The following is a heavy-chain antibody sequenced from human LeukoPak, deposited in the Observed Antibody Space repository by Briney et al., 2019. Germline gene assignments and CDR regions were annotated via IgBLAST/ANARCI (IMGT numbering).Heavy chain of an antibody. CDR3: TRVLAYGSGTPTPHFDY. V-gene: IGHV3-49*04. CDR2: IRSKAYGGTT. D-gene: IGHD3-10*01. J-gene: IGHJ4*02. CDR1: GFTFGDYA. Sequence: PGRSLRLSCTASGFTFGDYAMSWVRQAPGQGLEWVGFIRSKAYGGTTEYAASVKGRFTISRDDSKSIAYLQMNSLKTEDTAVYYCTRVLAYGSGTPTPHFDYWGQGTLVTVSS.